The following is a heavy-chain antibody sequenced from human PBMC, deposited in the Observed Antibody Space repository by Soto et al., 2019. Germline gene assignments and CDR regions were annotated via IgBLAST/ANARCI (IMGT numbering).Heavy chain of an antibody. CDR1: GFTFSSYG. J-gene: IGHJ4*02. CDR2: IWYDGSNK. Sequence: QVQLVESGGGVVQPGRSLRLSCAASGFTFSSYGMHWVRQAPGKGLAWVAVIWYDGSNKYYADSVKGRFTISRDNSKNTLYLQMNSLRAEDTAVYYCASDRSSGYYYLFDDWGQGTLVTVSS. CDR3: ASDRSSGYYYLFDD. D-gene: IGHD3-22*01. V-gene: IGHV3-33*01.